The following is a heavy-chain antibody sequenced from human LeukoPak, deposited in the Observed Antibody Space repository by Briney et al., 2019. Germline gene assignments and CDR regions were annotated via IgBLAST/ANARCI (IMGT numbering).Heavy chain of an antibody. J-gene: IGHJ6*02. Sequence: PSETLSLTCTVSGGSISSGGYYWSWIRQHPGKGLGWIGYIYYSGSTYYNPSLKSRVTISVDTSKNQFSLKLSSVTAADTAVYYCARLPLGYCSSTSCYDVWGQGTTVTVSS. CDR1: GGSISSGGYY. D-gene: IGHD2-2*01. CDR3: ARLPLGYCSSTSCYDV. V-gene: IGHV4-31*03. CDR2: IYYSGST.